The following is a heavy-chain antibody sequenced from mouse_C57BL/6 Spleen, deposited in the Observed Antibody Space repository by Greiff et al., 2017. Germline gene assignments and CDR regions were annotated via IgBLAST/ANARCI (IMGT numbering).Heavy chain of an antibody. CDR1: GYAFSSSW. CDR2: IYPGDGDT. J-gene: IGHJ4*01. V-gene: IGHV1-82*01. CDR3: ARGLLNYAMDY. D-gene: IGHD3-1*01. Sequence: VQLQQSGPELVKPGASVKISCKASGYAFSSSWMNWVKQRPGKGLEWIGRIYPGDGDTNYNGKFKGKATLTADKSSSTAYMQLSSLTSEDSAVYFCARGLLNYAMDYWGQGTSGTVSS.